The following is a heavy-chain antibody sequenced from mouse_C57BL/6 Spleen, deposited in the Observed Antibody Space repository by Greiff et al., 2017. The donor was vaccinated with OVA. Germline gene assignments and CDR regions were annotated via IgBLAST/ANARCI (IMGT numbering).Heavy chain of an antibody. Sequence: EVQLVESGPGLVKPSQSLSLTCSVTGYSITSGYYWNWIRQFPGNKLEWMGYISYDGSNNYNPSLKNRISITRDTSKNQFFLKLNSVTTEDTATYYCAREALYYDYASWFAYWGQGTLVTVSA. V-gene: IGHV3-6*01. D-gene: IGHD2-4*01. CDR3: AREALYYDYASWFAY. CDR2: ISYDGSN. J-gene: IGHJ3*01. CDR1: GYSITSGYY.